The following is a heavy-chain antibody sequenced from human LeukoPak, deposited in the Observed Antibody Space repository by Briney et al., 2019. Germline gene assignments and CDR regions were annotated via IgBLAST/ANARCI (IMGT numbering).Heavy chain of an antibody. Sequence: ASVKVSCKASGYTFTSYDINWVRQATGQGLEWMGWMNPNSGNTGYAQKFQGRVTITRNTSISTAYMELSSLRSEDTAVYYCARVTMVRGVIPYMDVWGKGTTVTISS. V-gene: IGHV1-8*03. CDR2: MNPNSGNT. J-gene: IGHJ6*03. D-gene: IGHD3-10*01. CDR1: GYTFTSYD. CDR3: ARVTMVRGVIPYMDV.